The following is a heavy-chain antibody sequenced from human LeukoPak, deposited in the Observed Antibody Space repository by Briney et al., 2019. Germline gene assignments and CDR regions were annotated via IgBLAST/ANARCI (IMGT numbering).Heavy chain of an antibody. D-gene: IGHD5-12*01. CDR2: IKQDGSEK. Sequence: GGSLRLSCAASGSTFINYWMNWVRQAPGKGLEWVANIKQDGSEKYYVDSVKGRFTISRDNAKNSLYLQMNSLRAEDTAVYYCARDLGAYDSTNDSWGQGALVTVSS. J-gene: IGHJ4*02. CDR1: GSTFINYW. V-gene: IGHV3-7*01. CDR3: ARDLGAYDSTNDS.